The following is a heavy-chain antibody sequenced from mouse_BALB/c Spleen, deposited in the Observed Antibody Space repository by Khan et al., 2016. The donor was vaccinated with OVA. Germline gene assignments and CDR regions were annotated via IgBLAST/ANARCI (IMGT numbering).Heavy chain of an antibody. V-gene: IGHV1-81*01. CDR3: ARAGYGGFAF. D-gene: IGHD3-2*02. CDR1: GYTFTDFL. CDR2: INPGGGKT. Sequence: QVQLQQSGPELVKPGASVKMSCKASGYTFTDFLISWVKQRKGQGLEGMGGINPGGGKTNNKEKFRGKATLTSAKPSKTAYMQLINLTSEDSAVYCCARAGYGGFAFWGQGTLVTVSA. J-gene: IGHJ3*01.